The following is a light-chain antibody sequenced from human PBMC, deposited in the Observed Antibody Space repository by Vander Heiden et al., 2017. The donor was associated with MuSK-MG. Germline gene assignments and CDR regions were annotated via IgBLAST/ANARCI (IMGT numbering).Light chain of an antibody. CDR1: HNIRSN. Sequence: EIVMPQSPGTLSVSPGEGATLSCRATHNIRSNLAWFQQKPGQAPRLLIYGASTGATGVPARFSGSGSGTEFTLTISSLQSEDFAVYYCQQDNNWPYTFGQGTKLEIK. CDR2: GAS. CDR3: QQDNNWPYT. V-gene: IGKV3-15*01. J-gene: IGKJ2*01.